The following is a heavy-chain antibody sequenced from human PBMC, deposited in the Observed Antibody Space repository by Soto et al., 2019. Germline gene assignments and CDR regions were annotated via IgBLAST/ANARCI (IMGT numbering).Heavy chain of an antibody. CDR2: ISSNGGST. V-gene: IGHV3-64*01. Sequence: GGSLRLSCAASGFTFSSYAMHWVRQAPGKGLEYVSAISSNGGSTYYANSVKGRFTNSRDNSKNTLYLQMGSLRAEDMAVYYCARDRLFRPTVTTAGAFDIWGQGTMVTVSS. D-gene: IGHD4-17*01. CDR1: GFTFSSYA. CDR3: ARDRLFRPTVTTAGAFDI. J-gene: IGHJ3*02.